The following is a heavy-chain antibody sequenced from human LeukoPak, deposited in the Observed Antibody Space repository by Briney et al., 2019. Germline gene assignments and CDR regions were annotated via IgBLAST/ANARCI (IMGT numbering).Heavy chain of an antibody. CDR2: IYYSGST. J-gene: IGHJ4*02. CDR1: GYSINSGYY. CDR3: ARSIWSYSSSFDY. Sequence: PSETLSLTCTVSGYSINSGYYWGWLRQPPGKGLEWIGSIYYSGSTYYNPSLKSRVTISVDTSKNQFSLKLSSVTAADTAVYYCARSIWSYSSSFDYWGQGTLVTVSS. D-gene: IGHD1-26*01. V-gene: IGHV4-38-2*02.